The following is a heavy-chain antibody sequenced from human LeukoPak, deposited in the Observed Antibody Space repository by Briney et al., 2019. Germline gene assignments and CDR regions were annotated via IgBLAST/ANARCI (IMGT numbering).Heavy chain of an antibody. CDR1: GYTFTGYY. D-gene: IGHD6-6*01. CDR2: INPNSGGT. V-gene: IGHV1-2*02. CDR3: ARDVDSSSYYDY. J-gene: IGHJ4*02. Sequence: ASVKVSCKASGYTFTGYYMHWVRQAPGQGLEWMGWINPNSGGTNYAQKFQGRVTMTRDTSTSTVYMELSSLRSEDTAIYYRARDVDSSSYYDYWGQGTLVTVSS.